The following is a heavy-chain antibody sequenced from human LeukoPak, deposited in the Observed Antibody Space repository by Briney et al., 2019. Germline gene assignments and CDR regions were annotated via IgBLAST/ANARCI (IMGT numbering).Heavy chain of an antibody. Sequence: RAGGSLRLSCAASGFTFTSYAVSWVRQAPGKGLEWVSAITGSGGTTYYADFVKGRFTISRDNSKNTLYLQMNGLRVEDTAVYYCAKMQGYFDYWGQGTLVTVSS. CDR2: ITGSGGTT. V-gene: IGHV3-23*01. J-gene: IGHJ4*02. CDR1: GFTFTSYA. CDR3: AKMQGYFDY.